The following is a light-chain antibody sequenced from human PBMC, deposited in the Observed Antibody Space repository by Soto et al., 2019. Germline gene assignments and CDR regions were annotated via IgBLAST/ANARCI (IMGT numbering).Light chain of an antibody. CDR1: SSDIGGYKD. Sequence: QSALTQPASVSGSPGRSITISCTGTSSDIGGYKDVSWYQQHPGKAPQVLIFEVSYRPYGISNRFSGSKSGNVASLTISGLQAEDEADYYCCSYRSGTSPYYVFGTGTKLTVL. CDR2: EVS. CDR3: CSYRSGTSPYYV. J-gene: IGLJ1*01. V-gene: IGLV2-14*03.